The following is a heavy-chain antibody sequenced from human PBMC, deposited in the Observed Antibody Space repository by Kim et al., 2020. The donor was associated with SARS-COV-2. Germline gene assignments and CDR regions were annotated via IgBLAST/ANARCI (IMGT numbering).Heavy chain of an antibody. CDR1: GGSFSGYY. D-gene: IGHD6-19*01. Sequence: SETLSLTCAVYGGSFSGYYWSWIRQPPGKGLEWIGEINHSGSTNYNPSLKSRVTISVDTSKNQFSLKLSSVTAADTAVYYCARGLQQWLVLGGNYYFDYWGQGTLVTVSS. CDR3: ARGLQQWLVLGGNYYFDY. CDR2: INHSGST. V-gene: IGHV4-34*01. J-gene: IGHJ4*02.